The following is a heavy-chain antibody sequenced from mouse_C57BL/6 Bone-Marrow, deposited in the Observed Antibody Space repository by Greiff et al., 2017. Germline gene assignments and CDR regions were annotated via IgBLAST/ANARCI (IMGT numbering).Heavy chain of an antibody. V-gene: IGHV1-72*01. Sequence: VQLQQPGAELVKPGASVKLSCKASGYTFTSYWMHWVKQRPGRGLEWIGWIDPNSGGTKYNEKFKSKATLTVDKPSSTAYMQLSSLTSEDSAVYYCARGYCRRAMDYWGQGTSVTVSS. CDR2: IDPNSGGT. J-gene: IGHJ4*01. D-gene: IGHD6-1*01. CDR1: GYTFTSYW. CDR3: ARGYCRRAMDY.